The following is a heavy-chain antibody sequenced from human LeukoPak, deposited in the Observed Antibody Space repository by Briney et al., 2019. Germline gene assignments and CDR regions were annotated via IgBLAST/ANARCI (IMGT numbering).Heavy chain of an antibody. J-gene: IGHJ4*02. Sequence: PSETLSLTCTVSGGSIRSSSYYWGWIRQPPGKGLEWIGSLYYSGTTSYNPSLKSRVTMSVDTSKNQFSLKLSSVTAADTAVYYCARLASAYDLYYFDYWGQGTLVTVSS. CDR1: GGSIRSSSYY. D-gene: IGHD5-12*01. V-gene: IGHV4-39*01. CDR2: LYYSGTT. CDR3: ARLASAYDLYYFDY.